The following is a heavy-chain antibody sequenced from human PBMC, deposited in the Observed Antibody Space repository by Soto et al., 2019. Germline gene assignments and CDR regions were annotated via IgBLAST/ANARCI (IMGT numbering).Heavy chain of an antibody. CDR1: GGSFSGYY. D-gene: IGHD1-26*01. CDR3: ARGRSYYGYFDY. V-gene: IGHV4-34*01. J-gene: IGHJ4*02. CDR2: INHSGST. Sequence: SETLSLTCAVYGGSFSGYYWSWIRQPPGKGLEWIGEINHSGSTNYNPSLKSRVTISVDTSKNQFSLKLSSVTAADTAVYYCARGRSYYGYFDYCRQVPLVTVSS.